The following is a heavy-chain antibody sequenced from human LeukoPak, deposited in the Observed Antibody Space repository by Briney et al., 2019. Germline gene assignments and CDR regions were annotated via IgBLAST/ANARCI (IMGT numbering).Heavy chain of an antibody. CDR1: GFTFSSFS. CDR3: ARSRYDFWSGYFNNWFDP. J-gene: IGHJ5*02. Sequence: GGSLRLSCAASGFTFSSFSMNWVRQAPGKGLEWVSTISTGGAATYYADSVKGRFTISRDNAKNSLYLQMNSLRAEDTAVYYCARSRYDFWSGYFNNWFDPWGQGTLVTVSS. V-gene: IGHV3-21*01. CDR2: ISTGGAAT. D-gene: IGHD3-3*01.